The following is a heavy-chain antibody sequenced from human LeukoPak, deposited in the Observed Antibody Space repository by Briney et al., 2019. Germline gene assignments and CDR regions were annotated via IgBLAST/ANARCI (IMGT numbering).Heavy chain of an antibody. CDR2: ISYDGSNK. CDR3: AKDIVEVLADVYGMDV. CDR1: GFIFSNYG. V-gene: IGHV3-30*18. Sequence: PGRSLRLSCAASGFIFSNYGMHWVRQAPGKGLEWVAVISYDGSNKYYGDSVKGRFTISRDNSKNTLYLQMNSLRPEDTAVYYCAKDIVEVLADVYGMDVWGQGTTATVS. D-gene: IGHD2-21*01. J-gene: IGHJ6*02.